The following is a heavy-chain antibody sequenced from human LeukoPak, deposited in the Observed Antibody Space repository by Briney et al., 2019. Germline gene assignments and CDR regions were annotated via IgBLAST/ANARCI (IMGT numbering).Heavy chain of an antibody. CDR2: ISGSAVST. Sequence: PGGSLRLSCAASGFTLSSYAMSWVRQAPGKGLEWVSSISGSAVSTFYADSVKGRFTISRDNYKNTLYLQMNSLRAEDTAIYYCATDWGSDSRKNDFWGQGTLVTVSS. V-gene: IGHV3-23*01. CDR1: GFTLSSYA. D-gene: IGHD3-16*01. J-gene: IGHJ4*02. CDR3: ATDWGSDSRKNDF.